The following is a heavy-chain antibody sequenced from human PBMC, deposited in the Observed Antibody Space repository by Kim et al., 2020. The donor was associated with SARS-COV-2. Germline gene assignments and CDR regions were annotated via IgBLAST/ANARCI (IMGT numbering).Heavy chain of an antibody. CDR3: AKEAGGSGSYYMRYYYYSGMAV. V-gene: IGHV3-30*18. D-gene: IGHD3-10*01. Sequence: GGSLRLSCAASGFTFSSYGMHWVRQAPGKGLEWVAVISYDGSNKYYADSVKGRFTISRDNSKNTLYLQMNSLRAEDTAVYYCAKEAGGSGSYYMRYYYYSGMAVRGQGPTVTGPS. CDR1: GFTFSSYG. CDR2: ISYDGSNK. J-gene: IGHJ6*02.